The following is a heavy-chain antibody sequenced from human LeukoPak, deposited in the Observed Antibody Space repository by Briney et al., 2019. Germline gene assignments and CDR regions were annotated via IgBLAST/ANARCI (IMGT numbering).Heavy chain of an antibody. Sequence: GGSLRLSCAASGFTFSTYEMNWVRQAPGKGLEWVSYISSSGSPIYFADSVKGRFTISRDNARNSLYLQMNSLRAEDTAVYYCARDQSGYYDSNGYFSYWGQGTLVTVSS. CDR3: ARDQSGYYDSNGYFSY. J-gene: IGHJ4*02. V-gene: IGHV3-48*03. D-gene: IGHD3-22*01. CDR1: GFTFSTYE. CDR2: ISSSGSPI.